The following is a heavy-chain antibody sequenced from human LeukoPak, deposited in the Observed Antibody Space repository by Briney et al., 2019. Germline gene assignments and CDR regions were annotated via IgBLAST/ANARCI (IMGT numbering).Heavy chain of an antibody. D-gene: IGHD3-22*01. Sequence: SQTLSLTCAVSGGSISSGDYYWTWIRQSPGKGLEWIGYIYYSGNTYYNPSLKSRVTTSLDTSKNQFSLKLSSVTAADTAVYYCARDTYYYDSSGAKRYYGLDVWGQGTTVTVSS. CDR3: ARDTYYYDSSGAKRYYGLDV. J-gene: IGHJ6*02. CDR2: IYYSGNT. CDR1: GGSISSGDYY. V-gene: IGHV4-30-4*01.